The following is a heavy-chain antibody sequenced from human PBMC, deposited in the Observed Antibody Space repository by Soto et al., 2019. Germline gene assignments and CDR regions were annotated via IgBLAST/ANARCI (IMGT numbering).Heavy chain of an antibody. CDR3: AKRLVGPTGPRDYWSFDP. V-gene: IGHV3-23*01. J-gene: IGHJ2*01. CDR1: GFTFINYA. D-gene: IGHD2-15*01. Sequence: EVQLLESGGDSVQPGGSVRLSCAGSGFTFINYAMNWVRQAPGKGLEWVSTISGGGDATFFADSVRGRFTFSRDNSKNTVTRQRTSLGVEDTAVYYCAKRLVGPTGPRDYWSFDPWGGGTWSLSP. CDR2: ISGGGDAT.